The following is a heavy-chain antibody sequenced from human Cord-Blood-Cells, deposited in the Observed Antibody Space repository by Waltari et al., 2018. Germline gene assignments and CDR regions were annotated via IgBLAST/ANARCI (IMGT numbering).Heavy chain of an antibody. Sequence: QVQLVQSGAEVKKPGSSVKVSCKASGGTFSSYAISWVRQAPGQGLEWVGGIIPIFGTANYARNVQGRVTITADESMSTAYMELSSLRSEDTAVYYCARDSVHTAMFNYYYYYYMDVWGKGTTVTVSS. J-gene: IGHJ6*03. CDR3: ARDSVHTAMFNYYYYYYMDV. D-gene: IGHD5-18*01. CDR2: IIPIFGTA. CDR1: GGTFSSYA. V-gene: IGHV1-69*01.